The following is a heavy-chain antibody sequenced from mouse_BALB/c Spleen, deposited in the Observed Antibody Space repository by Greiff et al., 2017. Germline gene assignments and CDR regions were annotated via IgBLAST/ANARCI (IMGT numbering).Heavy chain of an antibody. J-gene: IGHJ2*01. CDR1: GYSFTGYY. Sequence: EVQLQQSGPELVKPGASVKISCKASGYSFTGYYMHWVKQSHVKSLEWIGRINPYNGATSYNQNFKDKASLTVDKSSSTAYMELHSLTSEDSAVYYCARYYYGSSLDYWGQGTTLTVSS. V-gene: IGHV1-31*01. CDR3: ARYYYGSSLDY. D-gene: IGHD1-1*01. CDR2: INPYNGAT.